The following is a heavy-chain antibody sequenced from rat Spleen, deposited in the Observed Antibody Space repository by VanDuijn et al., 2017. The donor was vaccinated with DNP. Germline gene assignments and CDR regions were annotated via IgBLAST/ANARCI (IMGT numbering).Heavy chain of an antibody. CDR2: VSATGRRT. CDR1: GFTFSNYY. CDR3: TTPTIAAPFDY. Sequence: EVQLVESEGGLVQPGGSLKLSCAASGFTFSNYYMAWVRQAPKKGLEWVATVSATGRRTYYLDSVKGRFTISRDNAESSLYLQMNSLKSEETATYYCTTPTIAAPFDYWGQGVMVTVSS. D-gene: IGHD1-2*01. J-gene: IGHJ2*01. V-gene: IGHV5-20*01.